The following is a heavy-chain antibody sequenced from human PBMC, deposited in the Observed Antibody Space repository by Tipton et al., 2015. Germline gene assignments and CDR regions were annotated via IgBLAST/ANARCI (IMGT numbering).Heavy chain of an antibody. V-gene: IGHV1-69*01. CDR1: GGTFSSYA. J-gene: IGHJ6*02. CDR2: IIHISGTV. CDR3: ARPQGIAVAGTPLYYYAMDV. D-gene: IGHD6-19*01. Sequence: QVQLVQSGPEVKKPGSSVKVSCKASGGTFSSYAISWVRQAPGQGLEWMGGIIHISGTVNYAQKFQGRVTITADESTSTGYMELSSLRSEDTAVYYCARPQGIAVAGTPLYYYAMDVWGQGTTVTVSS.